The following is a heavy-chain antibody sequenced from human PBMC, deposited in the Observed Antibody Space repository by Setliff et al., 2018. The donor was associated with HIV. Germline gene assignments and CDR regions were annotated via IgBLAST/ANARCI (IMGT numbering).Heavy chain of an antibody. J-gene: IGHJ4*02. V-gene: IGHV4-59*08. CDR1: GGSISSYY. CDR3: ARHVGYSSSSLDY. D-gene: IGHD6-6*01. Sequence: PSETLSLTCTVSGGSISSYYWSWIRQPPGKGLEWIGYIYYSGTTNYNPSLKSRVTISVDTSKNQFSLKLSSVTAADTAVYYRARHVGYSSSSLDYWGQGTLVTVSS. CDR2: IYYSGTT.